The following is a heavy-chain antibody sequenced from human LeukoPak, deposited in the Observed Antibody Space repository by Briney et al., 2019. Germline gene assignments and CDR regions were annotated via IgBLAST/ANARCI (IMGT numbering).Heavy chain of an antibody. CDR2: ISWNSGTI. D-gene: IGHD6-19*01. Sequence: GGSLRVSCAASGFTFDDYAMHWVRQAPGKGLEWVSGISWNSGTIGYAGSVKGRFTISRDNAKNSLYLQMNSLRVEDMALYFCARGTAVAGYFDYWGQGALVTVSS. J-gene: IGHJ4*02. CDR1: GFTFDDYA. CDR3: ARGTAVAGYFDY. V-gene: IGHV3-9*03.